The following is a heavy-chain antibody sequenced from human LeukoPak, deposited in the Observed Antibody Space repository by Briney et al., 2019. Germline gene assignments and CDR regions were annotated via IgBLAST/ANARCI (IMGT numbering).Heavy chain of an antibody. CDR3: ARVASGPPYFDY. Sequence: SQTLSLTCAVSGGSISSGGYSWSWIRQPPGKGLEWIGYIYHSGSTYYNPSLKSRVTISVDRSENQFSLKLSSVTAADTAVYYCARVASGPPYFDYWGQGTLVTVSS. CDR2: IYHSGST. V-gene: IGHV4-30-2*01. J-gene: IGHJ4*02. D-gene: IGHD3-10*01. CDR1: GGSISSGGYS.